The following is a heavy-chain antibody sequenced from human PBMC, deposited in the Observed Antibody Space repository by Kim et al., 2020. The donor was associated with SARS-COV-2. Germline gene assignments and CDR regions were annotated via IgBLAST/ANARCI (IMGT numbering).Heavy chain of an antibody. CDR2: ISAYNGNT. D-gene: IGHD2-21*02. CDR3: ARGYCGGDCYPQNHDAFDI. Sequence: ASVKVSCKASGYTFTSYGISWVRQAPGQGLEWMGWISAYNGNTNYAQKLQGRVTMTTDTSTSTAYMELRSLRSDDTAVYYCARGYCGGDCYPQNHDAFDIWGQGTMVTVSS. CDR1: GYTFTSYG. J-gene: IGHJ3*02. V-gene: IGHV1-18*01.